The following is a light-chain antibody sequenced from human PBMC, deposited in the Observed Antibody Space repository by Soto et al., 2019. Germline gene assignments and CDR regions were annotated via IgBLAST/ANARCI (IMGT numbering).Light chain of an antibody. CDR3: QQLKSYPLS. Sequence: DIQLTQSPSFLSASVGDRVTITCRTSQDISSYLAWYQQKPGKAPQLLISAASTLQSEVPSRFSGSGSGTAFTLTISSLQPEDFATYYCQQLKSYPLSFGGGTKVEI. J-gene: IGKJ4*01. V-gene: IGKV1-9*01. CDR2: AAS. CDR1: QDISSY.